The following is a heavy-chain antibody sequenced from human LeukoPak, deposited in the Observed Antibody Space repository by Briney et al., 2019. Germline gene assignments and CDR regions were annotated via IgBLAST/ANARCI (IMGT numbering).Heavy chain of an antibody. J-gene: IGHJ5*01. D-gene: IGHD2-2*01. V-gene: IGHV3-7*04. CDR3: ARGRRDTQYQVFDS. CDR2: IKEDGSEK. Sequence: GGSLRLSCVASGFTFSSYWMNWVRQAPEKGLEWVANIKEDGSEKYYVDSVKGRFTISRDNAKNSLYLQMNSLRDEDTAVYYCARGRRDTQYQVFDSWGQGTLVTVSS. CDR1: GFTFSSYW.